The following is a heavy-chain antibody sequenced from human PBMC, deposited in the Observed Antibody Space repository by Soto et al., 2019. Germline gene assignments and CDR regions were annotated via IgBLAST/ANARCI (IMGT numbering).Heavy chain of an antibody. CDR1: GGSVTNSSYY. J-gene: IGHJ4*02. CDR2: VHYRGRS. Sequence: PSETLSLTCTVSGGSVTNSSYYWCWIRQSPGKGLEWIGSVHYRGRSYSKSSVKSRVTISVDTSKNRFSLSLNSVTASDTAVYFCVSQRTTVPTQAYFDYWGPGALVTVSS. CDR3: VSQRTTVPTQAYFDY. V-gene: IGHV4-39*01. D-gene: IGHD4-17*01.